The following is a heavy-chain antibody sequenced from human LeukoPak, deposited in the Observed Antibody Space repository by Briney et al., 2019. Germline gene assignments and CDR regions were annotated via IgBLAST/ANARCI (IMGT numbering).Heavy chain of an antibody. J-gene: IGHJ4*02. CDR3: ARAPNSRNDHYY. CDR1: GASISSTSYY. V-gene: IGHV4-39*07. CDR2: LSNSGSS. Sequence: SETLSLTCTVSGASISSTSYYWGWIRQPPGKGLQWIGSLSNSGSSYYNLSLKGRVSISVDTSKNQFSLRLDSVTAADTAVYYCARAPNSRNDHYYWGQGTLVTVSS. D-gene: IGHD1-14*01.